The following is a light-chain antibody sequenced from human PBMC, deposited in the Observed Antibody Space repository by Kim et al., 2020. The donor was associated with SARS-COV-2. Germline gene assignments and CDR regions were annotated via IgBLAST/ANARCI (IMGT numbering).Light chain of an antibody. CDR2: GAS. V-gene: IGKV3-15*01. CDR1: VSHN. CDR3: LQYNNWSRT. J-gene: IGKJ1*01. Sequence: VSHNLAWYQQKRGQTPRLLISGASARATGIPDRFSGGGSGTEFTLTISSLQSEDFAVYYCLQYNNWSRTFGQGTKVDIK.